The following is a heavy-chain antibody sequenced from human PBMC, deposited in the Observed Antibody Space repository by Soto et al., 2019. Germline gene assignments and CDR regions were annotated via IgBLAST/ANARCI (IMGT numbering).Heavy chain of an antibody. CDR2: MIPIFGTA. V-gene: IGHV1-69*01. CDR1: GGTFSSYA. D-gene: IGHD2-15*01. Sequence: QVQLVQSGAEVKKPGSSVKVSCKAPGGTFSSYAISWVRQAPGQGLEWMGGMIPIFGTATYAQEFPGRVTITADESTSTGYMELSSLRSEDTAVYYCARSQGGSSSLDIYYYYYYGMDVWGQGTTVTVSS. CDR3: ARSQGGSSSLDIYYYYYYGMDV. J-gene: IGHJ6*02.